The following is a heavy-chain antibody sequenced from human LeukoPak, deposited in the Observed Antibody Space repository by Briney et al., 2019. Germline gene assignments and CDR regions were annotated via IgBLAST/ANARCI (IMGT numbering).Heavy chain of an antibody. CDR2: LHPTGST. V-gene: IGHV4-30-4*08. D-gene: IGHD1-7*01. J-gene: IGHJ6*02. Sequence: PSETLSLTCTVSGASISTGYYYWTWIRQHPGKGLEWIGCLHPTGSTYYNPSLKSRVTISVDRSKNQFSLKLSSVTAADTAVYYCAKSTGTTHYYGMDVWGQGTTVTVSS. CDR1: GASISTGYYY. CDR3: AKSTGTTHYYGMDV.